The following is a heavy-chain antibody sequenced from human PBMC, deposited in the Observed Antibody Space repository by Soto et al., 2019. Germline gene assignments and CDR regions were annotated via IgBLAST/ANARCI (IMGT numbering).Heavy chain of an antibody. D-gene: IGHD5-12*01. Sequence: LRLSCAASGFTFISYSMNWVRHAPGKGLEWVSSISSSSSYIYYADSVKGRFTISRDNAKNSLYLQMNSLRAEDTAVYYCARGSELATMTYWGQGTLVTVSS. CDR2: ISSSSSYI. J-gene: IGHJ4*02. CDR3: ARGSELATMTY. V-gene: IGHV3-21*01. CDR1: GFTFISYS.